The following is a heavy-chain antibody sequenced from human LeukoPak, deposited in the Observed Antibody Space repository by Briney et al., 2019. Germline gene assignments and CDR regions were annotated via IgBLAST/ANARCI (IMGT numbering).Heavy chain of an antibody. Sequence: GASVKVSCKASGYTFTSYYMHWVRQAPGQGLEWMGIINPSGGSTSYAQKFQGRVTMTRDTSTSTVYMELSSLRSEDAAVYYCASAYCSGGSCYPLDYWGQGTLVTVSS. CDR2: INPSGGST. J-gene: IGHJ4*02. D-gene: IGHD2-15*01. V-gene: IGHV1-46*01. CDR3: ASAYCSGGSCYPLDY. CDR1: GYTFTSYY.